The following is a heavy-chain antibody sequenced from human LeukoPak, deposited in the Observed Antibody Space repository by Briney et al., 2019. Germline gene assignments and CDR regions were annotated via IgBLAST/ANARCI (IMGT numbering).Heavy chain of an antibody. CDR3: ARDLTMVRGVIITWAGSDDAFDI. CDR1: GYTFTGYY. Sequence: ASVKVSCKASGYTFTGYYMHWVRQAPGQGLEWMGRINPNSGGTNCAQKFQGRVTMTRDTSISTAYMELSRLRSDDTAVYYCARDLTMVRGVIITWAGSDDAFDIWGQGTMVTVSS. J-gene: IGHJ3*02. V-gene: IGHV1-2*06. D-gene: IGHD3-10*01. CDR2: INPNSGGT.